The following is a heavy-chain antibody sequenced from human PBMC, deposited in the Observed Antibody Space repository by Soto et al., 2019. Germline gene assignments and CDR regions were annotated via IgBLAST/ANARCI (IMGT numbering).Heavy chain of an antibody. CDR2: IYYSGST. CDR3: ARGRAGRDKYGMDV. Sequence: PSETLSLTCTVSGGSISSYYWSWIRQPPGKGLEWIGYIYYSGSTNYNPSLKSRVTISVDTSKSQFSLKLSSVTAADTAVYYCARGRAGRDKYGMDVWGQGTTVTVSS. V-gene: IGHV4-59*01. J-gene: IGHJ6*02. D-gene: IGHD6-6*01. CDR1: GGSISSYY.